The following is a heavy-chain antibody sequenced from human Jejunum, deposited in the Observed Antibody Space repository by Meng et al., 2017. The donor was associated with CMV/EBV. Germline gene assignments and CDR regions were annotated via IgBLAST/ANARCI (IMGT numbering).Heavy chain of an antibody. CDR1: GFTVSNSY. CDR2: IYGGGST. V-gene: IGHV3-66*01. J-gene: IGHJ4*02. D-gene: IGHD5-18*01. CDR3: AREGTTLVTYDY. Sequence: VQLVESGGGFVQPGGSLRLSCAASGFTVSNSYMSWVRQAPGKGLEWVSVIYGGGSTYYADSVKGRFTISRDSSKNTLYLQMNSLRAEDTAVYYCAREGTTLVTYDYWGQGTLVTVSS.